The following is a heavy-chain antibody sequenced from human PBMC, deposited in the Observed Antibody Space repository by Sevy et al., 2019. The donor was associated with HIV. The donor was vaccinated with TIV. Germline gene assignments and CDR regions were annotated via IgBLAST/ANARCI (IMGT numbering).Heavy chain of an antibody. CDR3: AREASSWYGVDY. J-gene: IGHJ4*02. V-gene: IGHV3-74*01. CDR2: LKSVEGST. D-gene: IGHD6-13*01. Sequence: GGSLRLSCAASGFPLSGYWMHWVRQVPGEGLVWGSRLKSVEGSTTYADSVKGRFTVSRDNAKNTVYVPMTSLRAEDTGVYCCAREASSWYGVDYWGQGTLVTVSS. CDR1: GFPLSGYW.